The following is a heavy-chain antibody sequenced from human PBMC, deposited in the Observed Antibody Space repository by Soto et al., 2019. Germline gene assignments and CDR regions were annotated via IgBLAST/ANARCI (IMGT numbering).Heavy chain of an antibody. D-gene: IGHD1-1*01. CDR1: GYTSTSYG. V-gene: IGHV1-18*04. CDR3: AGGQWQREPKGWCDP. J-gene: IGHJ5*02. Sequence: QVQLVQSGAEVKKPGASVQVSCKASGYTSTSYGISWVRQAPGQGLEWMGWISAYNGNTNYAQKLQGRVTMTTDTSTSTAYMGLTSLKSDDTAVYYCAGGQWQREPKGWCDPWGQGTLVTVSS. CDR2: ISAYNGNT.